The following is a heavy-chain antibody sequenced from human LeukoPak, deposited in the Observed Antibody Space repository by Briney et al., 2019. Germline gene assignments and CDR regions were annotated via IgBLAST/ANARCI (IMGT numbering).Heavy chain of an antibody. J-gene: IGHJ4*02. CDR3: ARGRGIVATLNYFDY. Sequence: SETLSLTCTVSGGSIRNFYWSWIRQPPGKGLEWIGYIYYTGVTNYNPSLKSRVTISVDTSKNQFSLKLSSVTAADTAVYYCARGRGIVATLNYFDYWGQGTLVTVSS. D-gene: IGHD5-12*01. V-gene: IGHV4-59*12. CDR2: IYYTGVT. CDR1: GGSIRNFY.